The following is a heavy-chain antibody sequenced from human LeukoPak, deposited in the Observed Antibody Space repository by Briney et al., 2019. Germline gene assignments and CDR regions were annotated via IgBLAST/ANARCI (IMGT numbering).Heavy chain of an antibody. Sequence: ASVKVSCKASGGTFISYAISWVRQAPGQGLEWMGGIIPIFGTANYAQKFQGRVTITADESTSTAYMELSSLRSEDTAVYYCARARPPLEPYYYYYGMDVWGQGTTVTVSS. CDR1: GGTFISYA. CDR3: ARARPPLEPYYYYYGMDV. J-gene: IGHJ6*02. CDR2: IIPIFGTA. V-gene: IGHV1-69*13. D-gene: IGHD1-14*01.